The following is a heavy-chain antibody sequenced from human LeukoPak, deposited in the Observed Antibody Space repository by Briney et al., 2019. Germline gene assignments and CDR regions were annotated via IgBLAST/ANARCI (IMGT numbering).Heavy chain of an antibody. CDR1: GFTFSSYA. CDR3: AKAPVTSCRGAFCYPFDY. D-gene: IGHD2-15*01. V-gene: IGHV3-23*01. CDR2: MSSSDDGR. Sequence: GGSLRLSCASSGFTFSSYAMSSVCEAPGKGLEWVSAMSSSDDGRYYAASVRGRFTISRDTSRSTLYLQMNSLRAEDAAVYYCAKAPVTSCRGAFCYPFDYWGQGTLVTVSS. J-gene: IGHJ4*02.